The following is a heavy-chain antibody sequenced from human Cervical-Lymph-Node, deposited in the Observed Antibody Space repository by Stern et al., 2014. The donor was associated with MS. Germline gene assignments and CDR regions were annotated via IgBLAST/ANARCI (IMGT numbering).Heavy chain of an antibody. D-gene: IGHD2-2*01. CDR3: ASAHPATRRGYKGMNV. Sequence: VQLVESGSEVTKPGSSVNVTCKASGGTFRNFAVNWVRQAPGQGLEWVGGIIPVFGTPTYAHKLQGRLTINSDESTNTVYMELSSLQTDDTAPYFCASAHPATRRGYKGMNVWGQGTTIAVSS. CDR2: IIPVFGTP. CDR1: GGTFRNFA. J-gene: IGHJ6*02. V-gene: IGHV1-69*01.